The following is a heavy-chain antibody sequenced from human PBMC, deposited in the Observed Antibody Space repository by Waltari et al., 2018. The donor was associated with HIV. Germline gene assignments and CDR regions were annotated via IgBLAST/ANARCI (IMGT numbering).Heavy chain of an antibody. D-gene: IGHD2-15*01. J-gene: IGHJ5*02. CDR1: GLSFSTHS. V-gene: IGHV3-21*01. CDR2: ISSSSRYK. Sequence: EVQLVESGGGLVKRGGSLRISCDASGLSFSTHSMHWVSQAPGKGLEWVSSISSSSRYKYYADSVKGRITISRDNAKNSLYLQMNSLRAEDTAVYYCARDSNKYCSGGSCSRFDPWGQGTLVTVSS. CDR3: ARDSNKYCSGGSCSRFDP.